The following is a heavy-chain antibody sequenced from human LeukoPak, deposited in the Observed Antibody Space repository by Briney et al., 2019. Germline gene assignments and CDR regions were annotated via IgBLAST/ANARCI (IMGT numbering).Heavy chain of an antibody. D-gene: IGHD3-10*01. CDR1: GYSFTSYW. CDR3: ARQSITMVRGVIYIREFDY. Sequence: PGESLKISCKGSGYSFTSYWIGWVRQMPGKGLEWMGIIYPGDSDTRYSPSFQGQVTISADKSISTAYLQWSSLKASDTAMYYCARQSITMVRGVIYIREFDYWGQGTLVTVSS. CDR2: IYPGDSDT. J-gene: IGHJ4*02. V-gene: IGHV5-51*01.